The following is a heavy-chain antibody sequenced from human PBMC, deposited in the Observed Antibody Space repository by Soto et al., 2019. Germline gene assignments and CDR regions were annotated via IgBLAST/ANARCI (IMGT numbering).Heavy chain of an antibody. Sequence: EVQLLESAGGLVQPGGSLRLSCAASGFVFSSYAMSWVRQARGKGLEWVSAISGSGTTAYYADSVKGRFIFSRDKPKNTMDLQMNSLRAEDTAVYFCAKTTHCWCSAFETWGQGTVVTVSS. CDR2: ISGSGTTA. D-gene: IGHD2-8*02. CDR3: AKTTHCWCSAFET. V-gene: IGHV3-23*01. CDR1: GFVFSSYA. J-gene: IGHJ3*02.